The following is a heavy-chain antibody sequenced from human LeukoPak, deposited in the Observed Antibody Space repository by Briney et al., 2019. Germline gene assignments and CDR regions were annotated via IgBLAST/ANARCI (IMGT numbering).Heavy chain of an antibody. J-gene: IGHJ4*02. CDR2: ISSSGSYT. CDR1: GFTFSSHG. V-gene: IGHV3-21*05. CDR3: ATSNWNVAY. Sequence: PGGSLRLSCAASGFTFSSHGMHWARQAPGKGLEWVSYISSSGSYTNYADSVQGRFTVSRDNAKNSLFLHMTSLRAEDTAVYYCATSNWNVAYWGQGTLVTVSS. D-gene: IGHD1-20*01.